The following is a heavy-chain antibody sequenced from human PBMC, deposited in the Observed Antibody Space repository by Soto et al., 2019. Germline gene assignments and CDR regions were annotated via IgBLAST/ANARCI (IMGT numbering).Heavy chain of an antibody. CDR3: ARHPSDFWFDP. CDR1: GGFIITRSSF. J-gene: IGHJ5*02. V-gene: IGHV4-39*01. Sequence: SETQSPTQSITGGFIITRSSFWCWIRQPPGKGLEWIGSIYYSGSTYYNPSLKSRVTVSVDTSKNQFSLKLSSVTAADTAVYYCARHPSDFWFDPWGQGTLVTVS. CDR2: IYYSGST. D-gene: IGHD2-21*02.